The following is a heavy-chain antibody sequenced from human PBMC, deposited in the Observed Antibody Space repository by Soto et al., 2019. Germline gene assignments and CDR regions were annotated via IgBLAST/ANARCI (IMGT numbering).Heavy chain of an antibody. J-gene: IGHJ4*02. CDR2: ISSDGHHQ. V-gene: IGHV3-30*03. Sequence: RRLSCATSGFSFNDYAMYWVRQAPGQGLGWVAIISSDGHHQFYLDNLRGRFTVSRDNSKNTLYLQMNSLRPEDTAVYYCSRGTYYPQSSGLHADYWGPGTVVTVSS. D-gene: IGHD3-22*01. CDR1: GFSFNDYA. CDR3: SRGTYYPQSSGLHADY.